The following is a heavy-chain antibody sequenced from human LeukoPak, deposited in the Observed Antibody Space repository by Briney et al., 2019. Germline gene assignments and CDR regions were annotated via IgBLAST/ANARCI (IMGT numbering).Heavy chain of an antibody. J-gene: IGHJ4*02. CDR1: GFTFSSYS. V-gene: IGHV3-21*04. D-gene: IGHD3-22*01. CDR3: ARVIFYYDSSGEVDY. Sequence: PGGSLRLSCAASGFTFSSYSMNWVRQAPGKGLEWVSSISSSSSYIYYADSVKGRFTISRDNAKNSLYLQMNSLRAEDTAVYYCARVIFYYDSSGEVDYWGQGTLVTVSS. CDR2: ISSSSSYI.